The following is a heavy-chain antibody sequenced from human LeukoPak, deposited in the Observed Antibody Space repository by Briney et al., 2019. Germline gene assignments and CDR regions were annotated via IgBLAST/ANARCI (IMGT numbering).Heavy chain of an antibody. CDR1: GVSISRYY. V-gene: IGHV4-59*08. J-gene: IGHJ5*02. CDR2: VHYSGNT. Sequence: PSETLSLTCTVSGVSISRYYWSWVRQPPGKGLEWIGSVHYSGNTNYNPSLKSRVTISVDTSKNQFSLKVNSVTAADTAVYYCARLVRGSGGDPWGQGTLVTVSS. D-gene: IGHD3-10*01. CDR3: ARLVRGSGGDP.